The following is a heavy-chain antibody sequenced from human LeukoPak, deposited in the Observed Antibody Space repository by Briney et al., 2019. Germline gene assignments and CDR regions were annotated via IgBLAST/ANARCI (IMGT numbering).Heavy chain of an antibody. CDR2: IYYSGST. V-gene: IGHV4-59*08. J-gene: IGHJ4*02. D-gene: IGHD5-18*01. Sequence: PSETLSLTCTVPGGSISSYYWSWIRQPPGKGLEWIGYIYYSGSTNYNPSLKSRVTISVDTSRNQFSLKLSSVTAADTAVYYCAGTGRGYSYGLNFDYWGQGTLVTVSS. CDR3: AGTGRGYSYGLNFDY. CDR1: GGSISSYY.